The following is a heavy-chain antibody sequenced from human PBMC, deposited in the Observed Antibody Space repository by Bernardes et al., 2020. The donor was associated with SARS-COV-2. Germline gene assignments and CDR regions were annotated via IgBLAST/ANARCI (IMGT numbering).Heavy chain of an antibody. CDR2: INPNSGGT. V-gene: IGHV1-2*02. J-gene: IGHJ4*02. CDR1: GYTFTGYY. D-gene: IGHD6-13*01. CDR3: AKGAEQQLVRVHFDY. Sequence: ASVKVSCKASGYTFTGYYMHWVRQAPGQGLEWMGWINPNSGGTNYAQKFQGRVTMTRDTSISTAYMELSRLRSDDTAVYYCAKGAEQQLVRVHFDYWGQGILVTVSS.